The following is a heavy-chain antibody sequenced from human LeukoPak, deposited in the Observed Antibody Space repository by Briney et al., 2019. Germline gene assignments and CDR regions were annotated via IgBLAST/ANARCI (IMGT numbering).Heavy chain of an antibody. CDR1: GGSISSSSYY. Sequence: SSETLSLTCTVSGGSISSSSYYWGWIRQPPGKGLEWIGSIYYSGSTYYNPSLKSRVTISVDTSKNQFSLKLSSVTAADTAVYYCARRGEKRYYDSSGYHYWGQGTLVTVSS. J-gene: IGHJ4*02. D-gene: IGHD3-22*01. V-gene: IGHV4-39*01. CDR3: ARRGEKRYYDSSGYHY. CDR2: IYYSGST.